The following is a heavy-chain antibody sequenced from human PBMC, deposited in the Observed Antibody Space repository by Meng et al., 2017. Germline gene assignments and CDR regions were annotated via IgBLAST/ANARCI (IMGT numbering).Heavy chain of an antibody. CDR3: AHRLGFTKPFVY. CDR1: GFSLSTSGVG. D-gene: IGHD2-8*01. V-gene: IGHV2-5*02. J-gene: IGHJ4*02. Sequence: QIPLKESGPTLVKPTQTLTLPCTFSGFSLSTSGVGVGWVRQPPGKALEWLALIYWDDDKRYSPSLESRLTITKDTSKNQVVLTMTNMDPVDTATYYCAHRLGFTKPFVYWGQGTLVTVSS. CDR2: IYWDDDK.